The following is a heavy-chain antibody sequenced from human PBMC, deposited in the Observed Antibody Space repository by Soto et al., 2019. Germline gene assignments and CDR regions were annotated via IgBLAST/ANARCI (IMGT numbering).Heavy chain of an antibody. CDR2: IYPGDSDT. V-gene: IGHV5-51*01. CDR3: ARLVTMVRGVINYFDY. CDR1: GYSFTSYW. Sequence: GESLKISCKGSGYSFTSYWIGWVRQMPGKGLEWMGIIYPGDSDTRYSPSFQGQVTISAGKSISTAYLQWSSLKASDTAMYYCARLVTMVRGVINYFDYWGQGTLVTVSS. D-gene: IGHD3-10*01. J-gene: IGHJ4*02.